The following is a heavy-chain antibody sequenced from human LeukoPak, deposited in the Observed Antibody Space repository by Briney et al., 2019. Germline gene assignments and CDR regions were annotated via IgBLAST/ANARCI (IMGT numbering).Heavy chain of an antibody. CDR2: INPNSGGT. V-gene: IGHV1-2*02. D-gene: IGHD3-10*01. J-gene: IGHJ6*02. CDR3: ARYGSGTRYYYYGMDV. Sequence: VASVKVSCKASGYTFTGYYMHWVRQAPGQGLEWMGWINPNSGGTNYAQKFQGRVTMTRDTSISTAYMELSRLRSDDTAVYYCARYGSGTRYYYYGMDVWGQGTTVTVSS. CDR1: GYTFTGYY.